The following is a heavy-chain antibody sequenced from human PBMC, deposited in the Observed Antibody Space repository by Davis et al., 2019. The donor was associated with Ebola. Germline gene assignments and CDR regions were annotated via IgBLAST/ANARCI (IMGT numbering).Heavy chain of an antibody. CDR1: GFTFSNAW. D-gene: IGHD2-8*01. CDR2: IKSKTDGGTT. CDR3: TRRSNCTNSC. Sequence: ETLSLTCAASGFTFSNAWMNWVRQAPGKGLEWVGRIKSKTDGGTTDYAAPVKGRFTISRDYSKNTAYLQMNSLKTEDTAVYYCTRRSNCTNSCWGQGTLVTVSS. J-gene: IGHJ4*02. V-gene: IGHV3-15*07.